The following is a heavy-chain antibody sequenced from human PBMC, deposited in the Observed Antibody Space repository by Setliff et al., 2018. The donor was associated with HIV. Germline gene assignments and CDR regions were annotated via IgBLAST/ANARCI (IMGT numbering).Heavy chain of an antibody. CDR1: PFSVSEYA. V-gene: IGHV3-23*05. CDR2: VSNTGRRT. Sequence: PGGSLRLSCAASPFSVSEYAMSWVRQAPGKGLAWVSAVSNTGRRTFYADSVRGRFTISKDNFENVVYLQMNSLRVDDTAVYYCVKDAYSTGKPGISWGQGTQVTVSS. J-gene: IGHJ4*02. D-gene: IGHD2-8*02. CDR3: VKDAYSTGKPGIS.